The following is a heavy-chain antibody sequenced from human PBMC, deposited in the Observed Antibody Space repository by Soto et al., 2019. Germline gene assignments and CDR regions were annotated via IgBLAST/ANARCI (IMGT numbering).Heavy chain of an antibody. J-gene: IGHJ5*02. Sequence: GGPLRLSCAASGVPFSSYSMNWFRQAPGKGLEWVSSISSSSSYIYYADSVKGRFTISRDNAKNSLYLQMNSLRAEDTAVYYCARETLGRFDPWGQGTLVTVSS. CDR2: ISSSSSYI. CDR1: GVPFSSYS. D-gene: IGHD6-13*01. V-gene: IGHV3-21*01. CDR3: ARETLGRFDP.